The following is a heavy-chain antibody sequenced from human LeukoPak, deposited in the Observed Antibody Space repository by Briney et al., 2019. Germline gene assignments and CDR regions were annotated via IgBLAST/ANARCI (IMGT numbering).Heavy chain of an antibody. CDR3: ASQTPYYYDSSGYYAPAFFY. D-gene: IGHD3-22*01. V-gene: IGHV4-31*03. Sequence: KSSQTLSLTCTVSGGSISSGGYYWSWIRQHPGKGLEWIGYIYYSGSTYYNPSLKSRVTISVDTSKNQFSLKLSSVTAADTAVYYCASQTPYYYDSSGYYAPAFFYWGQGTLVTVSS. CDR2: IYYSGST. CDR1: GGSISSGGYY. J-gene: IGHJ4*02.